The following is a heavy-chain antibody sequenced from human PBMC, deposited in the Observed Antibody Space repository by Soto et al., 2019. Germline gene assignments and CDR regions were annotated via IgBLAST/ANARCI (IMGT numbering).Heavy chain of an antibody. CDR1: GYRFSSQW. CDR3: ASGVQVDAFDF. D-gene: IGHD3-16*01. V-gene: IGHV5-51*01. Sequence: PGESLKISCKASGYRFSSQWIGWVRQMPGKGLEWMGIVYPADSDTRYSPSFQGQVTISADKSISTAYLQWSSLKASDTAIYYCASGVQVDAFDFWGQGTMVTVSS. CDR2: VYPADSDT. J-gene: IGHJ3*01.